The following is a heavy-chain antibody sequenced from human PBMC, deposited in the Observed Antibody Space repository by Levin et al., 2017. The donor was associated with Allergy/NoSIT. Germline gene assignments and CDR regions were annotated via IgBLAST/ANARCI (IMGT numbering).Heavy chain of an antibody. J-gene: IGHJ4*02. CDR3: TKRWFGGLGD. D-gene: IGHD3-10*01. CDR2: IGGSGSPI. CDR1: GFTFSHHY. V-gene: IGHV3-11*01. Sequence: LSLTCAASGFTFSHHYMSWIRQAPGKGLEWVSCIGGSGSPIYYADSVKGRFTISRDNAKNSLYLQMNNLRDEDTAVYYCTKRWFGGLGDWGQGTLVTVSS.